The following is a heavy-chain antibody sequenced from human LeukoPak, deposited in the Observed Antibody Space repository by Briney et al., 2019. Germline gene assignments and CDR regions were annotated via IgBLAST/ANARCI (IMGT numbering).Heavy chain of an antibody. D-gene: IGHD3-10*01. CDR1: GGSISSYY. V-gene: IGHV4-59*01. CDR3: ARDGTRYYGSGSGFDY. J-gene: IGHJ4*02. Sequence: NPSETLSLTCTVSGGSISSYYWSWIRQPPGKGLEWIGYIYYSGSTNYNPSLKSRVTISVDTSKNQFSLKLSSVTAADTAVYYCARDGTRYYGSGSGFDYWGQGTLVTVSS. CDR2: IYYSGST.